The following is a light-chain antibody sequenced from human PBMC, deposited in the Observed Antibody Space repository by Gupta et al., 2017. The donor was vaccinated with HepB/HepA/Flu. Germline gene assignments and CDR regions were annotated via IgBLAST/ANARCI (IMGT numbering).Light chain of an antibody. J-gene: IGKJ2*01. CDR2: SAS. CDR3: QQYNNWPPYT. V-gene: IGKV3-15*01. Sequence: ELVMTQSPATLSVSPGERVTLSCRASQSVSSNLAWYQQKPGQAPRLLIYSASTRASGIPARFSGSGSGTEFTLTISSLQSEDFAVYSCQQYNNWPPYTFGQGTKLEIQ. CDR1: QSVSSN.